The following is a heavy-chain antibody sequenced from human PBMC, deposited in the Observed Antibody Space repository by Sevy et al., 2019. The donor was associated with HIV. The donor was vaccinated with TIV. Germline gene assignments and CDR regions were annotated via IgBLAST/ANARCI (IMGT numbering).Heavy chain of an antibody. CDR1: GFTFSSFG. Sequence: GGSLRLSCAASGFTFSSFGMHWVRQAPGKGLEWLAVIWFDGSNTYYSDSVKGRFTIPRDIAKNTLHLQMNSLRAEETAVYYCARDLEFYDYGDYGPAFMPDFWGHGTLVTVSS. D-gene: IGHD4-17*01. J-gene: IGHJ4*01. CDR3: ARDLEFYDYGDYGPAFMPDF. V-gene: IGHV3-33*01. CDR2: IWFDGSNT.